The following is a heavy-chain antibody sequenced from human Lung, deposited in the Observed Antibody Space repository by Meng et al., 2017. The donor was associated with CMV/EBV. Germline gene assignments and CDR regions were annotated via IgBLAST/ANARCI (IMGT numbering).Heavy chain of an antibody. CDR3: ARDFGSSWYPNWFDP. Sequence: QVQVQEVGPGMVKPSCARSLTCPVLGYSITSDYWSWIRLPAGNGLEWIGRISASGNTRYNPSLKSRVTMSVDTSKNQFALKLSSVTAADTAVYYCARDFGSSWYPNWFDPWGQGTLVTVSS. CDR1: GYSITSDY. CDR2: ISASGNT. J-gene: IGHJ5*02. D-gene: IGHD6-13*01. V-gene: IGHV4-4*07.